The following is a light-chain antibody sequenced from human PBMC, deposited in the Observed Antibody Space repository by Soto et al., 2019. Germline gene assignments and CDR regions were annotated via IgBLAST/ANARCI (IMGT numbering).Light chain of an antibody. V-gene: IGKV1-9*01. CDR2: ASS. CDR1: QGIRSY. J-gene: IGKJ3*01. Sequence: DIQLTQSPSFLSASVGDRVTITCRASQGIRSYLAWYQQKPGKAPKLLIYASSTLQSGVPSRFSGSGSGTEFTLTIRTLQTEDFATYFCKQLNSYPLTFGPGTKVDIK. CDR3: KQLNSYPLT.